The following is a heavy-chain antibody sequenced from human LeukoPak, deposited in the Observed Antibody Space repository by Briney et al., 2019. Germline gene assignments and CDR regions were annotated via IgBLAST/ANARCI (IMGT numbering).Heavy chain of an antibody. D-gene: IGHD6-13*01. V-gene: IGHV3-30*18. J-gene: IGHJ4*02. Sequence: GGSLRLSCAASGLTFSSYGMHWVRQAPGKGLEWVAVISYDGSNKYYADSVKGRFTISRDNSKNTLYLQMNSLRAEDTAVYYCAKDSRIAAALFDYWGQGTLVTVSS. CDR2: ISYDGSNK. CDR3: AKDSRIAAALFDY. CDR1: GLTFSSYG.